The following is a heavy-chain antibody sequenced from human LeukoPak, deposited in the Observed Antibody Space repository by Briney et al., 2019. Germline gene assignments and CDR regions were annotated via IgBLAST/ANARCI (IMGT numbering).Heavy chain of an antibody. CDR1: GGSISSYY. CDR3: ARHISSGGTYAHFDY. J-gene: IGHJ4*02. CDR2: IHYSGNT. D-gene: IGHD1-26*01. Sequence: SETLSLTCTVSGGSISSYYWSWIRQPPGKGLEWIGYIHYSGNTNYNPSLKSRVTMSLDTSKNQVSLKLNSVTAADTAVYYCARHISSGGTYAHFDYWGQGTLVTVSS. V-gene: IGHV4-59*08.